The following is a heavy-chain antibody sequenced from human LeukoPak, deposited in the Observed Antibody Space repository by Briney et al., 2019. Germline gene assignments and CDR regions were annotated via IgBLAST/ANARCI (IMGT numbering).Heavy chain of an antibody. CDR1: GYTFTSYG. CDR3: ARLVVPAAGAYYYYYYMDV. CDR2: ISAYNGNT. J-gene: IGHJ6*03. V-gene: IGHV1-18*01. Sequence: ASVKVSCKASGYTFTSYGISWVRQAPGQGLEWMGWISAYNGNTNYAQKLQGRVTMTTDTSTSTAYMELRSLRSDDTAVYHCARLVVPAAGAYYYYYYMDVWGKGTTVTVSS. D-gene: IGHD2-2*01.